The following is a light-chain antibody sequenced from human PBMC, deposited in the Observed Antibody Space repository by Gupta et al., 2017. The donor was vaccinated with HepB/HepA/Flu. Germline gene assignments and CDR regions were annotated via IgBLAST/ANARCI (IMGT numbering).Light chain of an antibody. J-gene: IGLJ2*01. V-gene: IGLV4-69*01. CDR2: RNSDGSH. CDR3: QTWGTFVV. CDR1: SAHSSYA. Sequence: QLLLTQSPSASASLGASVKLTCTLSSAHSSYAIAWHQQQPEKGPRYLMKRNSDGSHSKGDGIPGRFSRCSSGAERYLTISSLQSEDGTDDYRQTWGTFVVVGGGTKLSVL.